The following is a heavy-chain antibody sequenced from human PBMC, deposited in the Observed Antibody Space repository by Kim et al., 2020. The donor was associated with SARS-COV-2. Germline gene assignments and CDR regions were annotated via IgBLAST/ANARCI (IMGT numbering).Heavy chain of an antibody. CDR1: GFPFSSWA. V-gene: IGHV3-23*01. D-gene: IGHD1-1*01. CDR2: LSGSGDRT. Sequence: GGSLRLSCATSGFPFSSWAMAWVRQAPGKGLEWVSGLSGSGDRTEYADSVKGRFTISRDNSKNTLYLHVNSLRAEDTAVYYCAHNWNRAYWGQRTLVTVS. J-gene: IGHJ4*02. CDR3: AHNWNRAY.